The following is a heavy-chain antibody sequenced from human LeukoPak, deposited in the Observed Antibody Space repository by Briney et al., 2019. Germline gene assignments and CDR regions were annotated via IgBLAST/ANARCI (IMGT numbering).Heavy chain of an antibody. D-gene: IGHD3-3*01. Sequence: PSETLSLTCAVSGYSISSGYYWGWIRQPPGEGLEWIGSIYHSGSTYYNPSLKSRVTISVDTSKNQFSLKLSSVTAADTAVYYCARHFTIFGVAFDYWGQGTLVTVSS. CDR1: GYSISSGYY. CDR2: IYHSGST. V-gene: IGHV4-38-2*01. CDR3: ARHFTIFGVAFDY. J-gene: IGHJ4*02.